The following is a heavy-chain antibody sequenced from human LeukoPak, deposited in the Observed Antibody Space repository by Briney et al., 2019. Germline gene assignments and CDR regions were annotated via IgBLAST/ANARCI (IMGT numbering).Heavy chain of an antibody. CDR1: GGSFSGYY. Sequence: SETLSLTCAVYGGSFSGYYWSWIRQPPGKGLEWIGEINHSGSTNYNPSLKSRVTISVDTSKNQFSLKLSSVTAADTAVYYCARDPGYDYVWGSDNWFDPWGQGTLVTVSS. J-gene: IGHJ5*02. CDR2: INHSGST. CDR3: ARDPGYDYVWGSDNWFDP. V-gene: IGHV4-34*01. D-gene: IGHD3-16*01.